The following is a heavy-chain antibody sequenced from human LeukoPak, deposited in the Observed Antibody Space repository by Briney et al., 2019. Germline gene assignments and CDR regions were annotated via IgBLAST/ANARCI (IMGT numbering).Heavy chain of an antibody. CDR1: GYTFTSYG. Sequence: ASVKVSCKASGYTFTSYGISWVRQAPGQGLEWMGWISAYNGNTNYAQKLQGRVTMTTDTSTSTAYMELRSLRSDDTAVYYCARVGATIYRPANFDYWGQGTLVTVSS. D-gene: IGHD1-26*01. CDR2: ISAYNGNT. V-gene: IGHV1-18*01. J-gene: IGHJ4*02. CDR3: ARVGATIYRPANFDY.